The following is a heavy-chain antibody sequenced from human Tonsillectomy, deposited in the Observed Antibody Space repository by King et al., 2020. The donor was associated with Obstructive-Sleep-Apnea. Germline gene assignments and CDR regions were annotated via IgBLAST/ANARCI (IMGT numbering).Heavy chain of an antibody. CDR3: ARGGAAAAPEVYYFDY. Sequence: QLQESGPGLVKPSQTLSLTCTVSGGSISSGGYYWSWIRQHPGKGLEWIGYIYYSGSTYYNPSLKSRVTISVDTSKNQFSLKLSSVTAAETAVYYCARGGAAAAPEVYYFDYWGQGTLVTVSS. V-gene: IGHV4-31*03. CDR1: GGSISSGGYY. CDR2: IYYSGST. D-gene: IGHD6-13*01. J-gene: IGHJ4*02.